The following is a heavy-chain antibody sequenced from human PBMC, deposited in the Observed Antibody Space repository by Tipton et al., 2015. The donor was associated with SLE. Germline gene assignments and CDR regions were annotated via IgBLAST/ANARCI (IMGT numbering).Heavy chain of an antibody. CDR2: INPSAGST. CDR1: GYTFTSYY. CDR3: ARDGSSSSYFDY. J-gene: IGHJ4*02. D-gene: IGHD6-13*01. Sequence: QLVQSGPEVKKPRASVKVSCKASGYTFTSYYMHWVRQAPGQGLEWMGVINPSAGSTSYAQKFQGRVIMTRDTSTRTAYMELSSLRSEDTAVYYCARDGSSSSYFDYWGQGTLVTVSS. V-gene: IGHV1-46*01.